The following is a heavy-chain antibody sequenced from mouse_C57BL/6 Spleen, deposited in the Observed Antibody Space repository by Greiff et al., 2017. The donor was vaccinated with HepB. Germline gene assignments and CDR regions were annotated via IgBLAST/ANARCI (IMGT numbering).Heavy chain of an antibody. CDR1: GYSITSGYD. CDR2: ISYSGST. Sequence: DVQLQESGPGMVKPSQSLSLTCTVTGYSITSGYDWHWIRHFPGNKLEWMGYISYSGSTNYNPSLKSRISITHDTSKNHFFLKLNSVTTEDTATYYCARGDTTYFDYWGQGTTLTVSS. J-gene: IGHJ2*01. D-gene: IGHD1-1*01. V-gene: IGHV3-1*01. CDR3: ARGDTTYFDY.